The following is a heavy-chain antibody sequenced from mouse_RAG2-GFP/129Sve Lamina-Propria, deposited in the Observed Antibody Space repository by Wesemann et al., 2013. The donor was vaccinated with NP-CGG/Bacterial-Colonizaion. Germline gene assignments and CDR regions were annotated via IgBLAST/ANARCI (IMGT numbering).Heavy chain of an antibody. Sequence: EVKLLQSGGGLVQPGGSLKLSCAASGIDFSRYWMSWVRRAPGKGLEWIGEINPDSSTINYAPSLKDKFIISRDNAKNTLYLQMSKVRSEDTALYYCARLNWDYYAMDYWGQGTSVTVSS. V-gene: IGHV4-1*01. D-gene: IGHD4-1*01. CDR1: GIDFSRYW. CDR2: INPDSSTI. CDR3: ARLNWDYYAMDY. J-gene: IGHJ4*01.